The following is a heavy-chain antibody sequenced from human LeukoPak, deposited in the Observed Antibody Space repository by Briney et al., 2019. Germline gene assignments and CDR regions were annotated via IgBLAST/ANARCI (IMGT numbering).Heavy chain of an antibody. V-gene: IGHV3-74*01. CDR1: GFTFSGYW. CDR2: INSDGSST. CDR3: ARGGSYSFDY. D-gene: IGHD1-26*01. J-gene: IGHJ4*02. Sequence: PGGSLRRSCAASGFTFSGYWMHWVRQDPGKGLVWVSRINSDGSSTSYADSVKGRFTISRDYAKNTLYLQMNSLRAEDTAVYYCARGGSYSFDYWGQGTLVTVSS.